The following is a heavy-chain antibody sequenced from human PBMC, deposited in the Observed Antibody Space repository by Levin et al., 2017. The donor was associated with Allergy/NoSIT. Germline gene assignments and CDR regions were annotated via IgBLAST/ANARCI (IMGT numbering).Heavy chain of an antibody. V-gene: IGHV3-23*01. CDR1: GFTFSSYA. D-gene: IGHD4-17*01. CDR2: ISGSGGST. J-gene: IGHJ1*01. CDR3: AKDPLTVTPLEYFQH. Sequence: GASVKVSCAASGFTFSSYAMSWVRQAPGKGLEWVSAISGSGGSTYYAASVKGRFTISRDNSKNTLYLQMNSLRAEDTAVYYCAKDPLTVTPLEYFQHWGQGTLVTVSS.